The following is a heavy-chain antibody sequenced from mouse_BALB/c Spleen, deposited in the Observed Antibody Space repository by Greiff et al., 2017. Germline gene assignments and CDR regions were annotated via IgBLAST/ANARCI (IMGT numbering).Heavy chain of an antibody. CDR1: GFTFSSYA. J-gene: IGHJ3*01. CDR2: ISSGGSYT. D-gene: IGHD1-3*01. V-gene: IGHV5-9-3*01. Sequence: EVMLVESGGGLVKPGGSLKLSCAASGFTFSSYAMSWVRQTPEKRLEWVATISSGGSYTYYPDSVKGRFTISRDNAKNTLYLQMSSLRSEDTAMYYCARQSGKAAAYWGQGTLVTVAA. CDR3: ARQSGKAAAY.